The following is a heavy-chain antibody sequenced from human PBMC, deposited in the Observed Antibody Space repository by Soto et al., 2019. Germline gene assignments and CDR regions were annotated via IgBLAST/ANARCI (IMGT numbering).Heavy chain of an antibody. D-gene: IGHD4-17*01. V-gene: IGHV1-69*02. J-gene: IGHJ3*02. CDR2: IIPILGIA. CDR3: ARRDPTVTTPRGAFDI. CDR1: GGTFSSYT. Sequence: GASVKVSCKASGGTFSSYTISWVRQAPGQGLEWMGRIIPILGIANYAQKFQGRVTITADKSTSTAYMELSSLRSEDTAVYYCARRDPTVTTPRGAFDIWGQGTMVTVSS.